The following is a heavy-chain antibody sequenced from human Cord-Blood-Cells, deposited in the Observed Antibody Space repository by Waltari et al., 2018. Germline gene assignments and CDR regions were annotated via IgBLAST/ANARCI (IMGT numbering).Heavy chain of an antibody. V-gene: IGHV4-34*01. D-gene: IGHD3-10*01. CDR1: GGSFRGYY. J-gene: IGHJ4*02. CDR2: INQSGST. CDR3: ARGLGGYYGSGSYPHFDY. Sequence: QVQLQQWGAGLLKPSENLSLTCAVYGGSFRGYYWSWIRQPPGKGLEWIGEINQSGSTNYNPSLESRVTISVDTSKNQFSLKLSSVTAADTAVYYCARGLGGYYGSGSYPHFDYWGQGTLVTVSS.